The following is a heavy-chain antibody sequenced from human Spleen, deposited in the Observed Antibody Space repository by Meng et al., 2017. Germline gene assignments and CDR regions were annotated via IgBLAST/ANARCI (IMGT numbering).Heavy chain of an antibody. D-gene: IGHD6-19*01. Sequence: GESLKISCAASGFTVSSNYMSWVRQAPGKGLEWVSVLYRDDATYYADSVKGRFTISRHTSTNTVYLQMNSLRAEDTAVYYCARDAQLSQIAVAGKTPLYALDYWGQGTLVTVSS. V-gene: IGHV3-53*04. J-gene: IGHJ4*02. CDR1: GFTVSSNY. CDR2: LYRDDAT. CDR3: ARDAQLSQIAVAGKTPLYALDY.